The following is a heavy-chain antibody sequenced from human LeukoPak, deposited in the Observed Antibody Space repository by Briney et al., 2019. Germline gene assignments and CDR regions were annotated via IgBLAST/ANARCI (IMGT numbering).Heavy chain of an antibody. Sequence: PGGSLRLSCAASGFTFNYYTMNSVRQAPGKGLEWVSSIISSISSIYYAVSVKGRFTISRDNAKNTLYLQMNSLRAEDTAVYYCAREIPHMDVWGKGTTVTVSS. CDR1: GFTFNYYT. CDR3: AREIPHMDV. V-gene: IGHV3-21*01. CDR2: IISSISSI. D-gene: IGHD2-2*02. J-gene: IGHJ6*03.